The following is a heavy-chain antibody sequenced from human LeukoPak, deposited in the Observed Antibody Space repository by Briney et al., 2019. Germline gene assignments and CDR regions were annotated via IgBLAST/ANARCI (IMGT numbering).Heavy chain of an antibody. D-gene: IGHD3-10*01. CDR2: FDPEDGET. Sequence: ASVKVSCKVSGYTLTELSMHWVRQAPGKGLEWMGGFDPEDGETIYAQKFQGRVTMTEDTSTDTAYMELSSLRSEDTAVYYCATLFLDGSGSYSTDYWGQGTLVTVSS. CDR1: GYTLTELS. J-gene: IGHJ4*02. V-gene: IGHV1-24*01. CDR3: ATLFLDGSGSYSTDY.